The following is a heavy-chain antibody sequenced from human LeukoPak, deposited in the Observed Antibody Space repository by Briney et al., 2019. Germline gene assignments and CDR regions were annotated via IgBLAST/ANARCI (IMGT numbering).Heavy chain of an antibody. Sequence: ASVKVSCKASGYTFTSYAMHWVRQAPGQRLEWMGWINAGNGNTKYSQKFQGRVTITRDTSASTAYMELSSLRSDDTAVYYCARDWDTAMVTFYYYYMDVWGKGTTVTVSS. V-gene: IGHV1-3*01. CDR3: ARDWDTAMVTFYYYYMDV. CDR1: GYTFTSYA. D-gene: IGHD5-18*01. J-gene: IGHJ6*03. CDR2: INAGNGNT.